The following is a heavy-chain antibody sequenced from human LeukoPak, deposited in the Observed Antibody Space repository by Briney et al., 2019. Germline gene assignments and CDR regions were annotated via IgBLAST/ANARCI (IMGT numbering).Heavy chain of an antibody. CDR3: ARKRAYYFDY. Sequence: KPSETLSLTCAVYGGSFSVYYWSWIRQPPGKGLEWIGEINHSGSTNYNPSLKSRVTISVDTSKNQFSLKLSSVTAADTAVYYCARKRAYYFDYWGQGTLVAVSS. CDR1: GGSFSVYY. CDR2: INHSGST. D-gene: IGHD6-25*01. J-gene: IGHJ4*02. V-gene: IGHV4-34*01.